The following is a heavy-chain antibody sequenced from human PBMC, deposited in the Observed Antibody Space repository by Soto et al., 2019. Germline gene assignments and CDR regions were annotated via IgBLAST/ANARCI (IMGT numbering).Heavy chain of an antibody. D-gene: IGHD3-10*01. CDR3: VRAVLS. V-gene: IGHV4-31*01. CDR1: GGSISSGGYY. CDR2: IHHSGST. Sequence: QVQLQESGPGLVKASQTLSLTCNVSGGSISSGGYYWTWIRQHPGKGLEWIGNIHHSGSTFYNPSLQRPVSISVDTSKNQFSLKLSSVTAADTAVYFCVRAVLSWCQGTLVTVSS. J-gene: IGHJ1*01.